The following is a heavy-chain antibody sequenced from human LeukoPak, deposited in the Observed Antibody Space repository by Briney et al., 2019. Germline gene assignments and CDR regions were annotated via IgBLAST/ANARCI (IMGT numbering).Heavy chain of an antibody. D-gene: IGHD6-19*01. CDR1: GGSFSGYY. CDR3: ATFRYSSGRDY. V-gene: IGHV4-34*01. Sequence: KPSETLSLTCAVYGGSFSGYYWSWIRQPPGKGLEWIGEINHSGSTNYNPSLKSRVTISVDKSKNQFSLKLSSATAADTAVYYCATFRYSSGRDYWGQGTLVTVSS. J-gene: IGHJ4*02. CDR2: INHSGST.